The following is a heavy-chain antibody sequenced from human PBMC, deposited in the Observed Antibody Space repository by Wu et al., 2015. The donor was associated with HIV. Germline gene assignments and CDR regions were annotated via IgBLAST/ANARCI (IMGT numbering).Heavy chain of an antibody. CDR2: MNPNSGNT. J-gene: IGHJ4*02. V-gene: IGHV1-8*03. CDR1: GGTFSSYD. D-gene: IGHD3-3*01. CDR3: ARAGYDFWSGSLYYFDY. Sequence: QVQLVQSGAEVKKPGSSVKVSCKASGGTFSSYDINWVRQATGQGLEWMGWMNPNSGNTGYAQKFQGRVTITRNTSISTAYMELSSLRSEDTAVYYCARAGYDFWSGSLYYFDYWGQGTLVTVSS.